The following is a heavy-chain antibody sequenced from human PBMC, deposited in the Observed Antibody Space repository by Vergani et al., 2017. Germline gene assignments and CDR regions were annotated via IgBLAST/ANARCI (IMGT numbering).Heavy chain of an antibody. V-gene: IGHV2-5*02. CDR1: GFSLSTSGVG. J-gene: IGHJ3*02. CDR2: IYWDDDK. CDR3: AHLKAGYSSGWLGAFDI. Sequence: QITLKESGPTLVKPTQTLTLTCTFSGFSLSTSGVGVGWIRQPPGKALEWLALIYWDDDKRYSPSLKRRLTITKDTSKNQVVLTMTNMDPVDTATYYCAHLKAGYSSGWLGAFDIWDQGTMVTVSS. D-gene: IGHD6-19*01.